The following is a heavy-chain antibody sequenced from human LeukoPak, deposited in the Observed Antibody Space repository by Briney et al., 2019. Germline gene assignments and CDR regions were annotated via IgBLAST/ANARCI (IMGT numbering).Heavy chain of an antibody. CDR3: ARTPSFGTFDY. CDR1: GDSISSYY. V-gene: IGHV4-59*01. D-gene: IGHD3-16*01. Sequence: PSETLSLTCTVSGDSISSYYWSWIRQPPGKGLEWIGYIYYSGSANYNPSLKSRVTISVDTSKHQFSLRLTSVTAADTAVYYCARTPSFGTFDYWGQGTLVTVSS. CDR2: IYYSGSA. J-gene: IGHJ4*02.